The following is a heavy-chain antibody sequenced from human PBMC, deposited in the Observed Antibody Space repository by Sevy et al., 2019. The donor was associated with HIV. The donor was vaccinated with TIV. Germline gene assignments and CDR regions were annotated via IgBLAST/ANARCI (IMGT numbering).Heavy chain of an antibody. CDR1: GFSLSTSGVG. D-gene: IGHD3-22*01. J-gene: IGHJ4*02. CDR3: AHRQGYYYDSSGYFDY. Sequence: SGPTLVNPTQTLTLTCTFSGFSLSTSGVGVGWIRQPPGKALEWLALIYWNDDKRYSPSLKSRLTITKDTSKNQVVLKMTNMDPVDTATYYCAHRQGYYYDSSGYFDYWGQGTLVTVSS. V-gene: IGHV2-5*01. CDR2: IYWNDDK.